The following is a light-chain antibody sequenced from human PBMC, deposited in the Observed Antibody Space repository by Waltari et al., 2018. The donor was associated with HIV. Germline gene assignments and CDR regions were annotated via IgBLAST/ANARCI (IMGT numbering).Light chain of an antibody. CDR1: EFVEIF. V-gene: IGKV3-11*01. CDR3: QQRRAWPPT. J-gene: IGKJ4*01. CDR2: NGS. Sequence: EIVLTQSPAPLSLSPGERATISCRASEFVEIFIGWFQQKPGQPPRLVVYNGSNRAAGIPARFTGSGSGTDFTLTISGLEPEDFAVYFCQQRRAWPPTFGGGTKVELK.